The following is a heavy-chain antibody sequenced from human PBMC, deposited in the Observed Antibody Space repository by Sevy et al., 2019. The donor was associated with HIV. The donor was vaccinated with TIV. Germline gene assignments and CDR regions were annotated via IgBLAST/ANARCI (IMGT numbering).Heavy chain of an antibody. CDR2: IYHSGST. J-gene: IGHJ4*02. CDR3: ARSWGQWNYFDY. D-gene: IGHD6-19*01. Sequence: SETLSLTCAVSGYSISSGYYWGWIRQPPGKGLEWIGSIYHSGSTYYNPSLKSRVTISVDTSKNQFSLKLSSVTAADTAGYYCARSWGQWNYFDYWGQGTLVTVSS. CDR1: GYSISSGYY. V-gene: IGHV4-38-2*01.